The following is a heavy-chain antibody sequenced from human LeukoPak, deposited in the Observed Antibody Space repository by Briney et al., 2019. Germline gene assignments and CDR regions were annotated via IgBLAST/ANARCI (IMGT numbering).Heavy chain of an antibody. CDR1: GGSISSGGYY. Sequence: PSETLSLTCTVSGGSISSGGYYWSWIRQHPGKGLEWIGYIYYSGSTYYNPSLKSRVTISVDTSKNQFSLKLSSVTAADTAVYYCARRQYQLLKPSRIAAAGTWGQGTLVTVSS. V-gene: IGHV4-31*03. CDR3: ARRQYQLLKPSRIAAAGT. D-gene: IGHD6-13*01. J-gene: IGHJ5*02. CDR2: IYYSGST.